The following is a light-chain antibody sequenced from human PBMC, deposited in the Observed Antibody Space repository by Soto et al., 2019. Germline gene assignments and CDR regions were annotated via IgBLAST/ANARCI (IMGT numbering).Light chain of an antibody. V-gene: IGLV2-11*01. J-gene: IGLJ2*01. CDR1: SSDVGGYNY. CDR3: CSYAGSYTGV. Sequence: QSALTQPRPVSGSPGQSVTISCTGTSSDVGGYNYVSWYQQHPGKAPKLMIYDVSKRPSGVPDRFSGSKSGNTASLTISGLQAEDEADYYCCSYAGSYTGVFGGGTKVTVL. CDR2: DVS.